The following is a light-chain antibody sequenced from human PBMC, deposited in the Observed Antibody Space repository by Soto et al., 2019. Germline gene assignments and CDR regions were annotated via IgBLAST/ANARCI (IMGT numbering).Light chain of an antibody. V-gene: IGLV2-23*01. J-gene: IGLJ2*01. CDR1: SSDFGIFHL. CDR2: EDN. Sequence: QSALTQPASVSGSPGQSITISCTGTSSDFGIFHLVSWYQQHPGKAPKLLIYEDNKRPSGVSTCFSGSQSGNTASLTISGLQADDEAGYFCCSYAGSSTHVVFGGETKLTVL. CDR3: CSYAGSSTHVV.